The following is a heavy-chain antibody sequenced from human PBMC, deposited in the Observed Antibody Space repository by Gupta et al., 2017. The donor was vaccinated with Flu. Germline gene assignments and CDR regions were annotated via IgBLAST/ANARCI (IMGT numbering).Heavy chain of an antibody. CDR3: ARLLGPTGTTGNYYYYMDV. V-gene: IGHV4-39*01. Sequence: GKRLEWIGSLYYSGNTYYNPSLKSRVTIFVDTSKTHCSLKLSSVTAADTAVYYCARLLGPTGTTGNYYYYMDVWGKGTTVTVSS. CDR2: LYYSGNT. J-gene: IGHJ6*03. D-gene: IGHD1-1*01.